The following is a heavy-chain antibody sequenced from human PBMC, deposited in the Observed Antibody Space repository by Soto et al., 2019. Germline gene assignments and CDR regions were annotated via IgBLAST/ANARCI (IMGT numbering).Heavy chain of an antibody. CDR2: ISGSGGST. J-gene: IGHJ4*02. Sequence: EVQRLESGGGLVQPGGSLRLSCAASGFTFSSYAMSWVRQAPGKGLEWVSAISGSGGSTYYADSVKRRFTISRDNSKNTLYLKMNSLRAEDTAVYYCAKKYPVGDTHFAYWGQGTLVTVSS. D-gene: IGHD1-26*01. CDR1: GFTFSSYA. V-gene: IGHV3-23*01. CDR3: AKKYPVGDTHFAY.